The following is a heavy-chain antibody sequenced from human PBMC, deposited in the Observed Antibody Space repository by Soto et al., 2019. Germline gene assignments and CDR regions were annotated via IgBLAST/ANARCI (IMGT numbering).Heavy chain of an antibody. CDR3: AKGEELLWFGETHSFDY. CDR1: GFTFSSYG. J-gene: IGHJ4*02. CDR2: ISYDGSNK. Sequence: GGSLRLSCAASGFTFSSYGMHWVRQAPGKGLEWVAVISYDGSNKYYADSVKGRFTISRDNSKNTLYLQMNSLRAEDTAVYYCAKGEELLWFGETHSFDYWGQGTLVTVSS. V-gene: IGHV3-30*18. D-gene: IGHD3-10*01.